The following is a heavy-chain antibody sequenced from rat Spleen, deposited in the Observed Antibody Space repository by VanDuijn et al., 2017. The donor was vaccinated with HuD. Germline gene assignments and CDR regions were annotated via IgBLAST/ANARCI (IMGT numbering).Heavy chain of an antibody. CDR1: GFTFSDYG. CDR2: INKDSSII. D-gene: IGHD3-8*01. V-gene: IGHV4-2*01. Sequence: EVQLVESGGGLVQPGRSLKLSCAASGFTFSDYGVAWVRQAPGKGLEWIGEINKDSSIISYAPSLKDKFTISRDNAQNTLYLQMSKLGSEDTAIYYCARVSPASLLDYWGQGVMVTVSS. CDR3: ARVSPASLLDY. J-gene: IGHJ2*01.